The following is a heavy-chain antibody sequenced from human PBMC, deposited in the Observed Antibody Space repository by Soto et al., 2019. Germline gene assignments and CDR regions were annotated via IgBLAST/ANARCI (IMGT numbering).Heavy chain of an antibody. Sequence: QVQLVQSGAEVKKPGASVKVSCKASGYTFSSYDINWARQATGQGLEWMGRMNPNNGKTEYAQRFQGRVTMTRNTSINTAYMELSSLRPEDTAFYYCARGDIVAVHADGMDVWSQGTTVTVSS. J-gene: IGHJ6*02. D-gene: IGHD5-12*01. V-gene: IGHV1-8*01. CDR1: GYTFSSYD. CDR2: MNPNNGKT. CDR3: ARGDIVAVHADGMDV.